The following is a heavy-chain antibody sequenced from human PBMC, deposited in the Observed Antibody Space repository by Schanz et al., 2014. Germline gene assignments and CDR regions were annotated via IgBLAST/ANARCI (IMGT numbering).Heavy chain of an antibody. J-gene: IGHJ6*02. V-gene: IGHV3-48*01. D-gene: IGHD6-6*01. CDR3: ATEGPRGTRHPINYYYAMDN. CDR1: GFTFITYT. CDR2: ISFSGNTI. Sequence: EVQLVESGGGVVQPGGSLRLSCATSGFTFITYTMNWVRQAPGKGLEWISYISFSGNTIYYADSVKGRFTISRDNAKNSVFLQMNRLRAEDTAVYYCATEGPRGTRHPINYYYAMDNWGQGTKVTV.